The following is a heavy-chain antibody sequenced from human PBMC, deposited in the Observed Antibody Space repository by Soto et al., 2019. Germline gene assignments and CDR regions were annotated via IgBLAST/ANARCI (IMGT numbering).Heavy chain of an antibody. Sequence: PGGSLRLSCAASGFTFSSYALSWVRQAPGKGLEWVSAVSGSGSSTYFRDTVRGRFTISRDNSKNTLYLQMDSLRAEDTAVYYCAKDSISSDGGYYLYYFDSWGQGTLVTVSS. D-gene: IGHD3-22*01. CDR3: AKDSISSDGGYYLYYFDS. CDR1: GFTFSSYA. V-gene: IGHV3-23*01. CDR2: VSGSGSST. J-gene: IGHJ4*02.